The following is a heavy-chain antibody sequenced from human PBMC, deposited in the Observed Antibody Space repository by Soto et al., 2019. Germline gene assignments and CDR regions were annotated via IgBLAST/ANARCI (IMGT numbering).Heavy chain of an antibody. D-gene: IGHD2-15*01. V-gene: IGHV3-30-3*01. CDR2: ISSDGSNK. J-gene: IGHJ6*02. Sequence: QVQLVESGGGVVQPGRSLRLSCAASGFTFSSYAMHWVRQAPGKGLEWVAVISSDGSNKYYTDSVKGRFTISRDNSXNXLXLXXNSLRAEDTAVYYCARMASFYCSGGSCYPTYGMDVWGQGTTVTVSS. CDR3: ARMASFYCSGGSCYPTYGMDV. CDR1: GFTFSSYA.